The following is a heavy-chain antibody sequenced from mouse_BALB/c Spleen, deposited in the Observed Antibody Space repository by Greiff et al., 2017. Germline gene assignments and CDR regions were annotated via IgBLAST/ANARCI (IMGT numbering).Heavy chain of an antibody. D-gene: IGHD1-2*01. CDR1: GFTFSSYA. Sequence: EVQRVESGGGLVKPGGSLKLSCAASGFTFSSYAMSWVRQTPEKRLEWVASISSGGSTYYPDSVKGRFTISRDNARNILYLQMSSLRSEDTAMYYCARGGITTAYFDYWGQGTTLTVSS. CDR3: ARGGITTAYFDY. V-gene: IGHV5-6-5*01. CDR2: ISSGGST. J-gene: IGHJ2*01.